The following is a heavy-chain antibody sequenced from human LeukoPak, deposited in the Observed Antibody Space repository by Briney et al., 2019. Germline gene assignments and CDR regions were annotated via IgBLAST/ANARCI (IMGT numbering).Heavy chain of an antibody. CDR1: GYTLTELS. Sequence: ASVKVSCKVSGYTLTELSMHWVRQAPGKGLEWMGGFEPEDGETTYAQKFQGRVTMTEDTSTDTAYMELSSLRSEDTAVYYCATGTWGFYYGSGRNNNWFDPWGQGSLVTVSS. CDR3: ATGTWGFYYGSGRNNNWFDP. CDR2: FEPEDGET. D-gene: IGHD3-10*01. J-gene: IGHJ5*02. V-gene: IGHV1-24*01.